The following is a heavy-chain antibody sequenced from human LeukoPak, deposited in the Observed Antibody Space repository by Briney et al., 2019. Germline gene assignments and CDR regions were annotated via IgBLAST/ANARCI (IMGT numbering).Heavy chain of an antibody. Sequence: SETLSLTCAVYGGSFSGYYWSWIRQPPGKGLEWIGEINHSGSTNYNPSLKSRVTISVDTSKNQFSLRLSSVTAADTAVYYCARVSRGIIVVVIADAFDIWGQGTMVTVSS. V-gene: IGHV4-34*01. CDR1: GGSFSGYY. CDR2: INHSGST. CDR3: ARVSRGIIVVVIADAFDI. J-gene: IGHJ3*02. D-gene: IGHD3-22*01.